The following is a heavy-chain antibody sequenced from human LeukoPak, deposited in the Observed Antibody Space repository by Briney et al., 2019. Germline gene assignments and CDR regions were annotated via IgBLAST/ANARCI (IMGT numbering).Heavy chain of an antibody. J-gene: IGHJ4*02. CDR3: AKDRAQQLVLDF. Sequence: GGPLRRSCAASGFTFSSYAMSWVRQAPGKGLEWVSAIIGSGSSTYYADSVKGRFTISRDNSKNTLFLQMNSLRAEDTAVYYCAKDRAQQLVLDFWGQGTLVTVSS. V-gene: IGHV3-23*01. CDR1: GFTFSSYA. CDR2: IIGSGSST. D-gene: IGHD6-13*01.